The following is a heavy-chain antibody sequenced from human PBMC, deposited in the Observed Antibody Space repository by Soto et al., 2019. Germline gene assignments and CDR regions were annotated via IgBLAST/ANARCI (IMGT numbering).Heavy chain of an antibody. V-gene: IGHV4-4*07. CDR3: VRDGTKTLRDWFDP. Sequence: SETLSLTCTVSGDSISGFYWSWIRKSAGKGLEWIGRIYATGTTDYNPSLKSRVMMSVDTSKKQFALKLRSVTAADTAVYYCVRDGTKTLRDWFDPWGQGISVTVSS. J-gene: IGHJ5*02. CDR2: IYATGTT. D-gene: IGHD1-1*01. CDR1: GDSISGFY.